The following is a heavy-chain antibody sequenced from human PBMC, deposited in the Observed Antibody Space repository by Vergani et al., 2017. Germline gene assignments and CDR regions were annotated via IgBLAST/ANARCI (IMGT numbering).Heavy chain of an antibody. CDR2: IYHSGST. CDR3: ARGSVAAAEGPSPMFQH. J-gene: IGHJ1*01. V-gene: IGHV4-30-2*01. CDR1: GGSISSGGYS. D-gene: IGHD6-13*01. Sequence: QVQLQESGPGLVKPSETLSLTCAVSGGSISSGGYSWSWIRQPPGKGLEWIGYIYHSGSTYYNPSLKSRVTISVDRSKNQFSLKLSSVTAADTAVYYCARGSVAAAEGPSPMFQHWGQGTLVTVSS.